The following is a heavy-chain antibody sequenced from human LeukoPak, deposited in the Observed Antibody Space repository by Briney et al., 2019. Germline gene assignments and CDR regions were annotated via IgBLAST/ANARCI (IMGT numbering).Heavy chain of an antibody. Sequence: SETLSLTCTVSGGSISSSSYYWGWIRQPPGKGLEWIGGIYYSGSTYYNPSLKSRVTISVDTSKNQFSLKLSSVTAADTAVYYCARLDRLGAFDIWGQGTMVTVSS. J-gene: IGHJ3*02. CDR1: GGSISSSSYY. CDR2: IYYSGST. V-gene: IGHV4-39*01. D-gene: IGHD6-19*01. CDR3: ARLDRLGAFDI.